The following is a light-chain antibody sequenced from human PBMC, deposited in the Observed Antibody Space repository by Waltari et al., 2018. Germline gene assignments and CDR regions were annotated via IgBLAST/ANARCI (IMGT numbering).Light chain of an antibody. V-gene: IGKV1-39*01. CDR1: QSISNN. CDR3: QQTYSTWT. J-gene: IGKJ1*01. CDR2: ATS. Sequence: DIQMTQSPSSLSASVGDRVTITCRASQSISNNLNLYQQKPGKAPKLLIYATSVLQSGVPSRCSGRGSGTDFTLTTSSLQPEDFATYYCQQTYSTWTFGQGTAVEIK.